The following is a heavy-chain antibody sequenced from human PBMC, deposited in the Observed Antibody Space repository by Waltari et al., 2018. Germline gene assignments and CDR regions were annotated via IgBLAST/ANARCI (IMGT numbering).Heavy chain of an antibody. J-gene: IGHJ2*01. V-gene: IGHV4-4*07. CDR1: GGSISSSN. CDR3: ARHPNRYFDL. Sequence: QVQLQESGPGRVKPSETLSLTCTVSGGSISSSNWNWIRQPAGKGLEWIGRIYISGSANYDSSLTRRVTMSVDTSKNQFSLELTSVTAADTAVYYCARHPNRYFDLWGRGTLVTVSS. CDR2: IYISGSA.